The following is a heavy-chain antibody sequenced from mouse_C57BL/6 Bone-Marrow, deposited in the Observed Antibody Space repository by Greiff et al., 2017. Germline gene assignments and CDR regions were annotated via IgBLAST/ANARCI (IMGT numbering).Heavy chain of an antibody. CDR3: ARGPY. CDR2: ISNGGGST. V-gene: IGHV5-12*01. J-gene: IGHJ3*01. CDR1: GFTFSDYY. Sequence: EVKLVESGGGLVQPGGSLKLSCAASGFTFSDYYMYWVRQTPEKRLEWVAYISNGGGSTYYPDTVKGRFTISSDNAKNTLYLQMCRLKSEDTAMYYCARGPYWGQGTLGTVSA.